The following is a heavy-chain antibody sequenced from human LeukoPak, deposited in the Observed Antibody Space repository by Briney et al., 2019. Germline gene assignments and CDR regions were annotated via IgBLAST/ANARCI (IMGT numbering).Heavy chain of an antibody. D-gene: IGHD5-18*01. Sequence: GGSLRLSCAASGFTFSSYAMSWVRQAPGKGLEWVSYISSSSSTIYYADSVKGRFTISRDNAKNSLYLQMNSLRAEDTAVYYCARGGVQLWTLYYFDYWGQGTLVTVSP. CDR1: GFTFSSYA. V-gene: IGHV3-48*04. J-gene: IGHJ4*02. CDR2: ISSSSSTI. CDR3: ARGGVQLWTLYYFDY.